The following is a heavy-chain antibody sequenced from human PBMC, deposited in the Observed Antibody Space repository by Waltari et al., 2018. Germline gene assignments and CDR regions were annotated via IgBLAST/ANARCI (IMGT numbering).Heavy chain of an antibody. CDR2: IYYSGST. V-gene: IGHV4-30-4*07. CDR1: GGSVSRGGYS. D-gene: IGHD6-19*01. Sequence: QVQLQESGPGLVKPSQTLSLICTVSGGSVSRGGYSWSWIRQPPGKGLEWIGYIYYSGSTYYNPSLKSRFTISIDTSKNQFSLKLTSVTAADTAVYYCARGTVAPLYYYGMDVWGQGTTVTVSS. CDR3: ARGTVAPLYYYGMDV. J-gene: IGHJ6*02.